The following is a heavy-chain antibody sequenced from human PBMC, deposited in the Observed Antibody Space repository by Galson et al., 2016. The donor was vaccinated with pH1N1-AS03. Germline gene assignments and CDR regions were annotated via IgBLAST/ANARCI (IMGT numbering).Heavy chain of an antibody. CDR3: ARPAHDFGRAYHMDV. CDR2: IWYDGSKE. Sequence: QAPGKGLEWVAVIWYDGSKEEYADSVKGRFTISRDNSKNTLFLQMKSLGVEDTAVYYCARPAHDFGRAYHMDVWGQGTTVTVSS. D-gene: IGHD3/OR15-3a*01. J-gene: IGHJ6*02. V-gene: IGHV3-33*01.